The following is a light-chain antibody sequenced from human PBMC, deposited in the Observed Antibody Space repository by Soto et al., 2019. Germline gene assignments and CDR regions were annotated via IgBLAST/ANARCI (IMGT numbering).Light chain of an antibody. J-gene: IGKJ4*01. CDR3: QQSYSTLN. V-gene: IGKV1-39*01. CDR1: QSISSY. Sequence: DIQMTQSPSSLSASVGDRVTITCRASQSISSYLNWYQQKPGKAPKLLIYAASSLQSGVPSRFSGSGSGTDFTLTISSLQPEDFATYYCQQSYSTLNFGGGTKVEIK. CDR2: AAS.